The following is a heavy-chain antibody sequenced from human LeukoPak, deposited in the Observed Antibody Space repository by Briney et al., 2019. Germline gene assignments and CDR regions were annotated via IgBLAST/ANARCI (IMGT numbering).Heavy chain of an antibody. J-gene: IGHJ5*02. V-gene: IGHV3-21*01. CDR1: GFTFSSYS. CDR2: ISSSSSYI. D-gene: IGHD2-8*01. Sequence: GGSLRLSCAASGFTFSSYSMNWVRQAPGKGLEWVSSISSSSSYIYYADSVKGRFTISRDNAKNSLYLQMNSLRAEDTAVYYCTSLSDAIESFGTRNLWGQETLVTVSS. CDR3: TSLSDAIESFGTRNL.